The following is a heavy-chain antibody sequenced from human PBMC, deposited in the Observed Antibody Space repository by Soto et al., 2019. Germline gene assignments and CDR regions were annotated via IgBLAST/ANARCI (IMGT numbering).Heavy chain of an antibody. Sequence: SETLSLTCPVSGASVTRSGYYWSWIRQPPGKGLEWIGEINHSGSTNYNPSLESRVTISVDTSKNQFSLKLSSVTAADTAVYYCALQSIAARPYYFDYWGQGTLVTVSS. V-gene: IGHV4-34*01. CDR2: INHSGST. CDR3: ALQSIAARPYYFDY. J-gene: IGHJ4*02. D-gene: IGHD6-6*01. CDR1: GASVTRSGYY.